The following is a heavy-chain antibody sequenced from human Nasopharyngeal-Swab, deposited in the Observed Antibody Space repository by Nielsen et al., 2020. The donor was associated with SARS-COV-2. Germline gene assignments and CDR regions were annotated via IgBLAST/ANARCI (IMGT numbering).Heavy chain of an antibody. CDR1: GFTFSTYH. Sequence: GGSLRLSCAASGFTFSTYHMNWVRQAPGKGLEWISNIRMTDSDVFYADSVKGRFTISRDNAKNSLYLQMNSLRAEDTAVYYCVRDIRVAGTAYWGQGTLVTVSS. J-gene: IGHJ4*02. V-gene: IGHV3-48*03. CDR2: IRMTDSDV. CDR3: VRDIRVAGTAY. D-gene: IGHD6-19*01.